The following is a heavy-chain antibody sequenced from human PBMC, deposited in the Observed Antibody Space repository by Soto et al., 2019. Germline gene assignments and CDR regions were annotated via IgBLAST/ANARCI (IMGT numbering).Heavy chain of an antibody. CDR2: INHSGST. CDR1: GGSFSGYY. D-gene: IGHD2-21*01. CDR3: ARGRHIVVVIADSWYFDL. V-gene: IGHV4-34*01. J-gene: IGHJ2*01. Sequence: QVQLQQWGAGLLKPSETLSLTCAVYGGSFSGYYWSWIRQPPGKGLEWIGEINHSGSTNYNPSLKSRVNISVDTSKNQFSLKLSSVTAADTAVYYCARGRHIVVVIADSWYFDLWGRGTLVTVSS.